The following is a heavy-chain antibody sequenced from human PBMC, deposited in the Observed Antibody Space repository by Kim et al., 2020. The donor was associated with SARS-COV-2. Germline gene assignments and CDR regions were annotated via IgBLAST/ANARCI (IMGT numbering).Heavy chain of an antibody. CDR1: GFTFSSYS. CDR3: AGDVGYGVASPLDC. J-gene: IGHJ4*02. Sequence: GGSLRLSCAASGFTFSSYSMHWVRQAPGKGLEWVALIWSDGTKKYYGDFVKGRFTISRDNSQNTLYLQMNSVRAEDSALYYCAGDVGYGVASPLDCWGQGTLVTVSS. V-gene: IGHV3-33*01. CDR2: IWSDGTKK. D-gene: IGHD5-18*01.